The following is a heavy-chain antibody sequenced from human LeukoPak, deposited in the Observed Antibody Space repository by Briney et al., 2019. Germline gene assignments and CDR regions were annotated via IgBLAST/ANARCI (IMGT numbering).Heavy chain of an antibody. D-gene: IGHD3-22*01. J-gene: IGHJ4*02. CDR1: GGTFSSYA. V-gene: IGHV1-69*05. CDR2: IIPIFGTA. Sequence: SVKVSCKASGGTFSSYAISWVRQAPGQGLEWMGGIIPIFGTANYAQKFQGRVTITTEESTSTAYMELSSLRSEGTAVYYCAGDSSGYYFDNWGQGTLVTVSS. CDR3: AGDSSGYYFDN.